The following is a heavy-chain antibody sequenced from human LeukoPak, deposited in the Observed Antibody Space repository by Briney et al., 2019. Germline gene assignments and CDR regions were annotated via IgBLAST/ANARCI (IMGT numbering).Heavy chain of an antibody. CDR2: IYYSGST. J-gene: IGHJ6*03. D-gene: IGHD2-15*01. CDR1: GGSISSSSYY. CDR3: ARGIVVVRDMDV. Sequence: SETLSLTCTVSGGSISSSSYYWGWIRQPPGKGLEWIGGIYYSGSTYYNPSLKSRVTISVDTSKNQFSLKLSSVTAADTAVYYCARGIVVVRDMDVWGKGTTVTISS. V-gene: IGHV4-39*07.